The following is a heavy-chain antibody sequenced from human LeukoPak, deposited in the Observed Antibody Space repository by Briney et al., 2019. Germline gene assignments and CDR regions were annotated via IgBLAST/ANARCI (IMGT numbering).Heavy chain of an antibody. V-gene: IGHV5-51*01. CDR3: ARLGTYDILTGYIGAFDI. CDR1: GYSFTRYW. CDR2: IYPGDSDT. D-gene: IGHD3-9*01. J-gene: IGHJ3*02. Sequence: AESLKISCMGSGYSFTRYWIGWVRQMPGKGLEWMGTIYPGDSDTRYIPSFQGPVTISADKSISTAYLQWSSLKASDTAMYYCARLGTYDILTGYIGAFDIWGQGTMVTVSS.